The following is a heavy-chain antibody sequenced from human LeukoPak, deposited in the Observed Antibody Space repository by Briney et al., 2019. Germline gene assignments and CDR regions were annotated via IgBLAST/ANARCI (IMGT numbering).Heavy chain of an antibody. CDR3: ATSSSSESSSWFDY. CDR1: GGSISSYY. CDR2: IYYSGST. J-gene: IGHJ4*02. D-gene: IGHD6-13*01. Sequence: SETLSLTCTVSGGSISSYYWSWIRQPPGKGLEWIGYIYYSGSTNYNPSLKSRVTISVDTSKNQFSLKLSSMTAADTAVYYCATSSSSESSSWFDYWGQGTLVTVSS. V-gene: IGHV4-59*01.